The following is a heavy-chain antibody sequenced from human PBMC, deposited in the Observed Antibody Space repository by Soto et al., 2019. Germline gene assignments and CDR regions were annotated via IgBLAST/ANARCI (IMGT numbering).Heavy chain of an antibody. D-gene: IGHD3-10*01. CDR2: IVTGSGNT. Sequence: SVKVSCKASGFTFTRSAVQWVRQARGQRLEWIGWIVTGSGNTNYAQKFQERVTITRDMSTSTAYMKLSSVTAADTAVYYCARGRRWFGELRFWWFDPWGQGTLVTVSS. CDR1: GFTFTRSA. CDR3: ARGRRWFGELRFWWFDP. V-gene: IGHV1-58*01. J-gene: IGHJ5*02.